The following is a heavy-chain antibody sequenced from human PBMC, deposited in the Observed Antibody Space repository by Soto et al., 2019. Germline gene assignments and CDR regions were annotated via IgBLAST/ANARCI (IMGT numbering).Heavy chain of an antibody. CDR3: AKAEDFGDYTSYFDY. V-gene: IGHV3-48*01. D-gene: IGHD4-17*01. CDR2: ISSSSSTI. CDR1: GFTFSSYS. Sequence: GGSLRLSCAASGFTFSSYSMNWVRQAPGKGLEWVSYISSSSSTIYYADSVKGRFTISRDNAKNSLYLQMNSLRAEDTAVYYCAKAEDFGDYTSYFDYWGQGTLVTVSS. J-gene: IGHJ4*02.